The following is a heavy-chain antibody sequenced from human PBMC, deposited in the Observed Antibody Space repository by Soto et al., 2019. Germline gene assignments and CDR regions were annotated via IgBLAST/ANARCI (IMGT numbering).Heavy chain of an antibody. J-gene: IGHJ4*02. CDR3: ARGERQQHRDY. CDR1: GDSISSSKW. Sequence: SETLSLTCAVSGDSISSSKWWSWVRQPPGKGLEWIGEIYHSGSTNYNPSLKSRVIISVDKSKNQFSLKLSSVTDADTAVYYCARGERQQHRDYWGQGTLVTVS. D-gene: IGHD6-13*01. V-gene: IGHV4-4*02. CDR2: IYHSGST.